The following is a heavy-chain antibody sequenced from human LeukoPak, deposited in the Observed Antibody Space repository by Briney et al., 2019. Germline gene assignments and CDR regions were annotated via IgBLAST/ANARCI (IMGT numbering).Heavy chain of an antibody. V-gene: IGHV4-34*01. CDR3: ARGVAAAGFDY. D-gene: IGHD6-13*01. Sequence: SETLSLTCAVYGGSFSGYYWSWIRQPPGKGLEWIGEINHSGSTNYNPSLKSRVTISVDTSKNQFSLRLSSVTAADTAVYYCARGVAAAGFDYWGQGTLVTVSS. CDR1: GGSFSGYY. CDR2: INHSGST. J-gene: IGHJ4*02.